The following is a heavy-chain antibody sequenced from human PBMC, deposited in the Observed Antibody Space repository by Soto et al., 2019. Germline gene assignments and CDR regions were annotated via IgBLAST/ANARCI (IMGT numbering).Heavy chain of an antibody. D-gene: IGHD5-12*01. J-gene: IGHJ4*02. Sequence: GGSLRLSCAASGFTFSSYSMNWVRQAPGKGLEWVSSISSSSSYIYYADSVKGRFTISRDNAKNSLYLQMNSLRAEDTAVYYCARGKSGYDWVIDYWGQGTLVTVSS. CDR1: GFTFSSYS. V-gene: IGHV3-21*01. CDR2: ISSSSSYI. CDR3: ARGKSGYDWVIDY.